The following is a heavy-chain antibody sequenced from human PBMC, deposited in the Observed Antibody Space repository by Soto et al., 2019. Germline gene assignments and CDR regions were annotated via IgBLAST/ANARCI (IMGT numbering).Heavy chain of an antibody. D-gene: IGHD2-2*02. CDR1: GGSISSSSYY. CDR2: IYYSGST. V-gene: IGHV4-39*01. J-gene: IGHJ6*03. CDR3: ARIYLYYYYYMDV. Sequence: SETLSLTCTVSGGSISSSSYYWGWIRQPPGKGLEWIGSIYYSGSTYYNPSLKSRVTISVDTSKNQFSLKLSSVTAADTVVYYCARIYLYYYYYMDVWGKGTTVTVSS.